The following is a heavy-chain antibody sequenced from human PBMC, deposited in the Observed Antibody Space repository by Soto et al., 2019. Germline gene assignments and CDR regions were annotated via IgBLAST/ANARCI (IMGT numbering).Heavy chain of an antibody. V-gene: IGHV3-30*18. CDR1: VFTFSIDG. Sequence: LRLSCAASVFTFSIDGMHWVRQAPGKGLEGVAVISYDGSYQYYVDSVKGRFTISRDNSKNTLYLQMNSLRAEDTAVYYCAKDEISKTIRGDAFNFWGQGTMVTVSS. CDR3: AKDEISKTIRGDAFNF. CDR2: ISYDGSYQ. J-gene: IGHJ3*01. D-gene: IGHD1-7*01.